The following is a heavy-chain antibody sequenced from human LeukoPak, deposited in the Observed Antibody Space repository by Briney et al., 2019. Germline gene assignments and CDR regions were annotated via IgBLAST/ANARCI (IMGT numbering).Heavy chain of an antibody. V-gene: IGHV1-3*01. CDR3: ACSYGPHTYFDY. CDR1: GYTFTSYA. CDR2: INAGNGNT. Sequence: GASVKVSCKASGYTFTSYAMHWVRQAPGQRLKWMGWINAGNGNTKYSQKFQGRVTITRDTSASTAYMELSSLRSEDTAVYYCACSYGPHTYFDYWGQGTLVTVSS. D-gene: IGHD1-26*01. J-gene: IGHJ4*02.